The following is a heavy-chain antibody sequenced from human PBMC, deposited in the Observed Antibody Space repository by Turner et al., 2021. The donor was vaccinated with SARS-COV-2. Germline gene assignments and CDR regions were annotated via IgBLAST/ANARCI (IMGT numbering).Heavy chain of an antibody. Sequence: QVQLVESGGGVVQPGRSLRLSCATSGFSFNNYAMNWVRQAPGRGLEWVAFISYDGTNKYYADSVRGRFTIPRDSSKNRLFLQMNSLRPEDTAVYYCTRDPHYEDESAFGYYFDYWGQGTLVTVSS. J-gene: IGHJ4*02. V-gene: IGHV3-30*04. CDR3: TRDPHYEDESAFGYYFDY. CDR1: GFSFNNYA. D-gene: IGHD3-22*01. CDR2: ISYDGTNK.